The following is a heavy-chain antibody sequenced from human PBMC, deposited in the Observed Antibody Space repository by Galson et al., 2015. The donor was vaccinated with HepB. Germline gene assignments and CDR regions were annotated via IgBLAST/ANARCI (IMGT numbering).Heavy chain of an antibody. V-gene: IGHV1-24*01. CDR1: GYTLTELS. J-gene: IGHJ3*02. Sequence: SGYTLTELSMHWVRQAPGKGLEWMGGFDPEDGETIYAQKFQGRVTMTEDTSTDTAYMELSSLRSEDTAVYYCAISSSSRAALLIWGQGTMVTVSS. CDR3: AISSSSRAALLI. CDR2: FDPEDGET. D-gene: IGHD6-13*01.